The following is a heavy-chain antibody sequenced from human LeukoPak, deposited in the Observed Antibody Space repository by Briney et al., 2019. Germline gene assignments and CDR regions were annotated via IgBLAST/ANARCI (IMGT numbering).Heavy chain of an antibody. V-gene: IGHV4-39*07. D-gene: IGHD3-22*01. Sequence: SQTLSLTCTVSGGSISSGSYYWSWIRQPPGKGLEWIGSIYHSGSTYYNPSLKSRVTISVDTSKNQFSLKLSSVTAADTAVYYCARLSEDYDSSGYHDYWGQGTLVTVSS. J-gene: IGHJ4*02. CDR2: IYHSGST. CDR1: GGSISSGSYY. CDR3: ARLSEDYDSSGYHDY.